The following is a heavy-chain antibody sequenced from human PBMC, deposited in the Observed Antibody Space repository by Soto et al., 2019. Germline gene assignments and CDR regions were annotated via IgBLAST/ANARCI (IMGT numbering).Heavy chain of an antibody. D-gene: IGHD2-2*01. CDR2: VTPYGASS. CDR1: GYSSSNYY. CDR3: ATVTTIWSN. V-gene: IGHV1-46*01. Sequence: QVQVVQSGAEVKEPGASVKVSCKASGYSSSNYYTHWVRQAPGQGLEWMGIVTPYGASSHYAQSFQGRVTLTRDTSTNTDYMDLSRLTSDDTAVYYCATVTTIWSNWGQGTLVTVSS. J-gene: IGHJ4*02.